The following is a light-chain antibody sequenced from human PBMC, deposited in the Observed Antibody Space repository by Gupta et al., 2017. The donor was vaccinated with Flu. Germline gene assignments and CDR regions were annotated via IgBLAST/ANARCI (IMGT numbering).Light chain of an antibody. CDR3: QLYSDWPPIT. CDR1: QSVSSK. CDR2: DAS. V-gene: IGKV3-15*01. Sequence: EIVMTQSPDTLSVSLGERATLSCRASQSVSSKLAWYQQKPGQAPRLLIYDASTRATGIPARFSGSGSGAEFTLTISSLQSEDFAVYYCQLYSDWPPITFGPGTRLEIK. J-gene: IGKJ5*01.